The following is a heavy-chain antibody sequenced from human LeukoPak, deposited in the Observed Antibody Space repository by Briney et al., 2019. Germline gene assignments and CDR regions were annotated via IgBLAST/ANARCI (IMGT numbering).Heavy chain of an antibody. CDR2: ISGSGGGT. CDR1: GFTFSSYA. D-gene: IGHD2-21*02. CDR3: ARDDYYFDY. V-gene: IGHV3-23*01. Sequence: GSLRLSCAASGFTFSSYAMSWVRQAPGKGLEWVSVISGSGGGTYYADGVKGRFTISRDNSKNTLYLQMNSLRAEDTAVYYCARDDYYFDYWGQGTLVTVSS. J-gene: IGHJ4*02.